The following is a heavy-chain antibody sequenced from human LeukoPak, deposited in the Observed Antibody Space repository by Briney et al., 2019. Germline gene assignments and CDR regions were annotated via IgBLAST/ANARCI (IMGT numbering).Heavy chain of an antibody. CDR2: ISSSSNI. V-gene: IGHV3-21*04. J-gene: IGHJ3*02. D-gene: IGHD3-3*01. CDR3: AKDQARFLEWYAFDI. CDR1: EFTFSSYS. Sequence: PGGSLRLSCAASEFTFSSYSMNWVRQAPGKGLEWVSSISSSSNIYYADSVKGRFTISRDNSKNTLYLQMNSLRAEDTAVYYCAKDQARFLEWYAFDIWGQGTMVTVSS.